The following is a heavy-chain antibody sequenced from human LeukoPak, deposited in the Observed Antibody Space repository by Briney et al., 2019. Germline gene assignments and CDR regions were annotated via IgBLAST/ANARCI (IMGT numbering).Heavy chain of an antibody. J-gene: IGHJ6*02. CDR2: IKQDGSEK. D-gene: IGHD6-13*01. Sequence: GGSLRLSCVASGFSFSDYWMSWVRQAPGKGLEWVANIKQDGSEKYYVDSVKGRLTISRDNAKNSLYLQMNSLRAEDTALYYCASGLYSGSWNYYYGMDVWGQGTTVTVSS. CDR1: GFSFSDYW. V-gene: IGHV3-7*01. CDR3: ASGLYSGSWNYYYGMDV.